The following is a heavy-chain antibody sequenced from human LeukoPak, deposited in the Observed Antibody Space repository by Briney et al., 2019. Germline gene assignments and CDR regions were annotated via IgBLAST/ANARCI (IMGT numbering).Heavy chain of an antibody. J-gene: IGHJ3*02. D-gene: IGHD6-13*01. V-gene: IGHV4-59*01. CDR1: GGSISSYY. Sequence: PSETLSLTCAVSGGSISSYYWSWIRQPPGKGLEWIGYINYSESTNYNPSLKSPVTMSVDTSKNQFSLRLSSVSAADTAVYYCARDVDSSSWNDAFDIWGQGTMVTVSS. CDR2: INYSEST. CDR3: ARDVDSSSWNDAFDI.